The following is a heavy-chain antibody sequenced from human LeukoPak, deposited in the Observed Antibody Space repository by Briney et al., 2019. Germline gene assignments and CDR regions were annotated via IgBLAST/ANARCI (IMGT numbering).Heavy chain of an antibody. CDR1: GFTFSSYA. V-gene: IGHV3-23*01. CDR2: ISGSGGST. CDR3: AKVSYYYGSGSCYNVGPHYGMDV. J-gene: IGHJ6*02. Sequence: PGGSLRLSCAASGFTFSSYAMSWVRQAPGKGLEWVSAISGSGGSTYYADSVKGRFTISRDNSKNTLYLQMNSLRAEDTAVYYCAKVSYYYGSGSCYNVGPHYGMDVWGQGTTVTVSS. D-gene: IGHD3-10*01.